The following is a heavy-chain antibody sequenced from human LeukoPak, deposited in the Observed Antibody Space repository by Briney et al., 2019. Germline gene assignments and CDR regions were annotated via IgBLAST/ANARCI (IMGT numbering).Heavy chain of an antibody. CDR1: GGSISGYY. CDR3: ASDSRGAGTGP. J-gene: IGHJ5*02. D-gene: IGHD6-19*01. CDR2: IYTSGS. V-gene: IGHV4-4*07. Sequence: SETLSLTCTVSGGSISGYYWSWIRQPAGKGPEWIGRIYTSGSNYNPSLKSRVTISVDTSKNQFSLKLSSVTAADTAVYYCASDSRGAGTGPWGQGTLVTVSS.